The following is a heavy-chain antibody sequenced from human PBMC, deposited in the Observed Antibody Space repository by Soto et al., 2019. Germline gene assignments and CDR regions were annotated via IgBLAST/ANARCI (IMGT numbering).Heavy chain of an antibody. J-gene: IGHJ4*02. V-gene: IGHV1-69*06. CDR3: ATTLSRGVIHPTGIY. CDR1: GYPFERDA. CDR2: FVPILGTS. Sequence: QVQLVQPGAEVRKPGSSVKVSCKTSGYPFERDAMTWVRQAPGQGLEWVGGFVPILGTSRAAQKFRDRVAITADNSTATGYMTLSRLTSDDTAVYYCATTLSRGVIHPTGIYWGQGTLVTVSS. D-gene: IGHD3-10*01.